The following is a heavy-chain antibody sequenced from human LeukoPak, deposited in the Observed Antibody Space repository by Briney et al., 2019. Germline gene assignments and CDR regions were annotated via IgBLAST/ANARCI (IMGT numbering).Heavy chain of an antibody. Sequence: GGSLRLSCVASGFTFSFYNMNWVRQAPGKGLEWVSAISSSSRYIYYADSVKGRFTISRDNAKNSLYLQLNSLKADDTAVYYCAKGGIAWSIDYWGQGTLVTVSS. V-gene: IGHV3-21*01. J-gene: IGHJ4*02. CDR2: ISSSSRYI. D-gene: IGHD2-15*01. CDR3: AKGGIAWSIDY. CDR1: GFTFSFYN.